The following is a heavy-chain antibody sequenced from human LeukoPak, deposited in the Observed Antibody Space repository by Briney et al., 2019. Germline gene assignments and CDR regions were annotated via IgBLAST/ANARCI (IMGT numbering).Heavy chain of an antibody. V-gene: IGHV3-7*03. Sequence: GGSLRLSCAASGFSFSSYWMSWVRQAPGKGLEWVANIKQDGSEKYYVDSVKGRFTISRDNAKNSLFLHMNSLRAEDTAQYYCVCFSHYDILTGLRNWFDTWGQGTLVTVSS. CDR3: VCFSHYDILTGLRNWFDT. CDR2: IKQDGSEK. CDR1: GFSFSSYW. D-gene: IGHD3-9*01. J-gene: IGHJ5*02.